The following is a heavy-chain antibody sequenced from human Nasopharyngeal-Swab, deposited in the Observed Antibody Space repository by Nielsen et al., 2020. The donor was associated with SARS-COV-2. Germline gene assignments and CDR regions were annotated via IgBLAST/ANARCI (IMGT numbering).Heavy chain of an antibody. CDR2: INPNSGGT. V-gene: IGHV1-2*02. CDR1: GYTFTRYY. Sequence: SVKVSCRASGYTFTRYYMHWVRQAPGQGLEWMGWINPNSGGTNYAQKFQGRVTMTRDTSISTAYMELSRLRSDDTAVYYCARAWYSSSSQFDPWGQGTLVTVSS. D-gene: IGHD6-13*01. CDR3: ARAWYSSSSQFDP. J-gene: IGHJ5*02.